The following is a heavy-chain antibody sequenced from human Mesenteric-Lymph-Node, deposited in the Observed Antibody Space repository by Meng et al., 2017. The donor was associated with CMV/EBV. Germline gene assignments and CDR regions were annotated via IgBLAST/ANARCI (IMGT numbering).Heavy chain of an antibody. D-gene: IGHD3-3*01. CDR2: ISSSGSTI. CDR1: GFTFSDYY. CDR3: ARSLWRDAFDI. J-gene: IGHJ3*02. V-gene: IGHV3-11*04. Sequence: GESLKISCAASGFTFSDYYMSWIRQAPGKGLEWVSYISSSGSTIYYADSVKGRFTISRENAKNSLYLQMNSLRAGDTAVYYCARSLWRDAFDIWGQGTMVTVSS.